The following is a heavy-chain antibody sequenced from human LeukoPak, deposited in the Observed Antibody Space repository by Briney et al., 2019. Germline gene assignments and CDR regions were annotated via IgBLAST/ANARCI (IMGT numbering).Heavy chain of an antibody. CDR2: IRSKAYGGTT. Sequence: GGSLRLSCEGSGFTFSNYWMGWVRQAPGKGLEWVGFIRSKAYGGTTEYAASVKGRFTISRDDSKSIAYLQMNSLKTEDTAVYYCTRGDFWSGYYARAYYFDYWGQGTLVTVSS. J-gene: IGHJ4*02. V-gene: IGHV3-49*04. D-gene: IGHD3-3*01. CDR1: GFTFSNYW. CDR3: TRGDFWSGYYARAYYFDY.